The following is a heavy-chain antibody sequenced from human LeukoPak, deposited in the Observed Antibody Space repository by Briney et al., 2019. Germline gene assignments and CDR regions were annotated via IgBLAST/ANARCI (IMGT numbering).Heavy chain of an antibody. CDR1: GGSISSSSYY. Sequence: PSETLSLTCTVSGGSISSSSYYWGWIRQPPGKGLEWIGSIYYSGSTYSNPSLKSRVIISVDTSKNQFSLKLSSVTAADTAVYYCARRLQGILRGYWYFDLWGRGTLVTVSS. V-gene: IGHV4-39*01. CDR2: IYYSGST. J-gene: IGHJ2*01. CDR3: ARRLQGILRGYWYFDL. D-gene: IGHD6-13*01.